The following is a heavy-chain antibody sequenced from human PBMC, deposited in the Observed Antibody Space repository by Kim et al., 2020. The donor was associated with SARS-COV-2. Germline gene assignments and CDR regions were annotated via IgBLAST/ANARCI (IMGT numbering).Heavy chain of an antibody. V-gene: IGHV3-30*04. Sequence: GGSLRLSCAASGFTFSSYAMHWVRQAPGKGLEWVAVISYDGSNKYYADSVKGRFTISRDNSKNTLYLQMNSLRAEDTAVYYCARDSGSKGLLWFGVGWFDPWGQGTLVTVSS. CDR1: GFTFSSYA. CDR3: ARDSGSKGLLWFGVGWFDP. CDR2: ISYDGSNK. D-gene: IGHD3-10*01. J-gene: IGHJ5*02.